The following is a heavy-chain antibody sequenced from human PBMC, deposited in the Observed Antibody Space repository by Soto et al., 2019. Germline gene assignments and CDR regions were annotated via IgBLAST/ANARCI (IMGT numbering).Heavy chain of an antibody. Sequence: ASVKVSCKASGYTLKNYDLSWIRQAPGQGLEWMGWVTGYNGETKYADKFHGRLTVTTDTSANTVYMELRSLTPDDTAVYYCARTRLQSAFDIWGQGTMVTVSS. CDR1: GYTLKNYD. CDR3: ARTRLQSAFDI. J-gene: IGHJ3*02. CDR2: VTGYNGET. V-gene: IGHV1-18*01. D-gene: IGHD4-4*01.